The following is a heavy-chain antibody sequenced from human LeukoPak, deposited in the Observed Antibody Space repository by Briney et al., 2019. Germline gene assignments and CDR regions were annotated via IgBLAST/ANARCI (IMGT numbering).Heavy chain of an antibody. J-gene: IGHJ3*01. V-gene: IGHV4-39*01. CDR3: ARLRAMAGHRGGFDF. D-gene: IGHD6-19*01. CDR1: GDSISYHNYY. Sequence: PSETLSLTCAVSGDSISYHNYYWDWIRQPPGKGLEWIGTVYYTGNTYYIPSLKSRAAISVDTSKNPFSLQLTSMTAADTAVYYCARLRAMAGHRGGFDFWGRGTMVTVSS. CDR2: VYYTGNT.